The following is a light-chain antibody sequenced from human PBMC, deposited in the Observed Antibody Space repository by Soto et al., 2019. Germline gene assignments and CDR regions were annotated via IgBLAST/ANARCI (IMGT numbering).Light chain of an antibody. Sequence: QSALTQPASVSGSPGQSITISCTGTSSDVGGYNFVSWYQQHPGKAPKLMIYDVGNRPSGVSNRFSGSKSGNTASLTISGLQAEDEPDYYCSSYTRSDTYVFGTGTKVTVL. CDR3: SSYTRSDTYV. J-gene: IGLJ1*01. V-gene: IGLV2-14*01. CDR2: DVG. CDR1: SSDVGGYNF.